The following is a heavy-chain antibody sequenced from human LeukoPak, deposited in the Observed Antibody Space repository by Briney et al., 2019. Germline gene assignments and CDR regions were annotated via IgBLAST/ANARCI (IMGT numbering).Heavy chain of an antibody. D-gene: IGHD2-2*01. Sequence: ASVKVSCKASSYTFIRYGITWVRQAPGQGLEWMGWISAYNGNTRYAQKFQGRVTMTTDTSTSTAYMELRSLRSDDTAVYYCARDNSAVSDCSSTSCFHFGYWGQGALVTVSS. V-gene: IGHV1-18*01. CDR2: ISAYNGNT. CDR1: SYTFIRYG. CDR3: ARDNSAVSDCSSTSCFHFGY. J-gene: IGHJ4*02.